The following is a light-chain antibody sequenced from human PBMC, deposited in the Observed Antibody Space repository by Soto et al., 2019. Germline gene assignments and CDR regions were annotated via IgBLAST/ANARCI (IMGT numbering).Light chain of an antibody. CDR1: SSDFGSYNF. Sequence: QSALTQPASVSGSPGQPVTISCTGTSSDFGSYNFVSWYQHHPGKVPKVIIYETSKRPSGVSGRFSGSKSGKTASLTISGLQAEDEADYYCFSFTSTHTHVFGSGTKLTVL. J-gene: IGLJ1*01. V-gene: IGLV2-23*01. CDR3: FSFTSTHTHV. CDR2: ETS.